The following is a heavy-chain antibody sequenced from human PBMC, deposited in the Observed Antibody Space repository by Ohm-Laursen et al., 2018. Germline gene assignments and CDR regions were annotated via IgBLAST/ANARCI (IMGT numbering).Heavy chain of an antibody. V-gene: IGHV4-59*01. CDR1: GGSISGYY. CDR2: IFHNGNA. CDR3: ARQVPAATRGRFDN. J-gene: IGHJ5*02. Sequence: GTLSLTCTVSGGSISGYYWSWIRQPPGRGLEWIAYIFHNGNAVYNPSLKNRVTISVDTSRNQFSLKLSSVTASDTAVYYCARQVPAATRGRFDNWGQGTLVTVSA. D-gene: IGHD2-2*01.